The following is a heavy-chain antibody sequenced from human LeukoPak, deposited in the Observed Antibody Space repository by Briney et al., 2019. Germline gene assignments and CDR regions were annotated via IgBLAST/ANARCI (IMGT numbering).Heavy chain of an antibody. D-gene: IGHD6-13*01. CDR2: INPNSGGT. J-gene: IGHJ2*01. CDR3: ARVARSSSWKQGYFDL. Sequence: PGGSLRLSCAASGYTFTGYYMHWVRQAPGQGLEWMGWINPNSGGTNYAQKFQGRVTMTRDTSISTAYMELSRLRSDDTAVYYCARVARSSSWKQGYFDLWGRGTLVTVSS. CDR1: GYTFTGYY. V-gene: IGHV1-2*02.